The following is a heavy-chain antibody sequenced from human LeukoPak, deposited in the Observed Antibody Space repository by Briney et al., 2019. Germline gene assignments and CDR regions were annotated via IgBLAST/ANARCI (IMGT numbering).Heavy chain of an antibody. V-gene: IGHV3-66*01. Sequence: GGSLRLSCAASGFTVSSSYMSWVRQAPGKGLEWVSIISSAGTAYYADSVKGRFTISRDNSWNTVYLQMHSMRAEDTAVYYCAKDPGYSSGWFDSWGQGTLVTVSS. CDR1: GFTVSSSY. CDR2: ISSAGTA. J-gene: IGHJ5*01. CDR3: AKDPGYSSGWFDS. D-gene: IGHD6-19*01.